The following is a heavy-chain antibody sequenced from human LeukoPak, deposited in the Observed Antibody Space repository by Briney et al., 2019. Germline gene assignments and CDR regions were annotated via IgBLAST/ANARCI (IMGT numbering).Heavy chain of an antibody. D-gene: IGHD1-26*01. CDR2: IATSTTYI. CDR3: ARDGVGASPGDVFDV. CDR1: GFTFSVYS. V-gene: IGHV3-21*01. J-gene: IGHJ3*01. Sequence: GGSLRLSCAASGFTFSVYSMSWVRQAPGKGLEWVSSIATSTTYIYYADSVKGRFTISRDNAKNSLYLQMNSLRDEDTAVYYCARDGVGASPGDVFDVWGQGTMVTVSS.